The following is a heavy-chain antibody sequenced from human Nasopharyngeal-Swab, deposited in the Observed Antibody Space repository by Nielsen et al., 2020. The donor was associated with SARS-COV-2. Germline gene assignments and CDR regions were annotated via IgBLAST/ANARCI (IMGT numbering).Heavy chain of an antibody. CDR2: IVPALDLP. CDR3: AREGEYGSYDAPDY. D-gene: IGHD3-10*01. CDR1: GGSFTNSA. Sequence: SSVKVSCKTSGGSFTNSAINWLRQAPVQGLEWMGGIVPALDLPNYAQKFRGRVTISADRSTTTSYLELSSLRSEDTAIYYCAREGEYGSYDAPDYWGQGTLVTVSS. J-gene: IGHJ4*02. V-gene: IGHV1-69*10.